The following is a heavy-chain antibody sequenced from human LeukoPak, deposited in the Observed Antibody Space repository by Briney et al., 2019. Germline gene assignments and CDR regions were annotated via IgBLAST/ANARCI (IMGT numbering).Heavy chain of an antibody. Sequence: SETLSLTCTVSGGSISSYYWSWIRQPAGKGLEWIGRIYTSGSTNYNPSLKSRVTMSVDTSKNQFSLKLSSVTAADTAVYYCARASDGNQLLPYYYYYYMDVWGKGTTVTVSS. CDR1: GGSISSYY. CDR2: IYTSGST. V-gene: IGHV4-4*07. CDR3: ARASDGNQLLPYYYYYYMDV. J-gene: IGHJ6*03. D-gene: IGHD2-2*01.